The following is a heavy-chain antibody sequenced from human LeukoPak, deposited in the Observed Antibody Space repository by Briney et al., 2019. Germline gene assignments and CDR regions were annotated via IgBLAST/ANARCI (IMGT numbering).Heavy chain of an antibody. D-gene: IGHD5-12*01. CDR1: GITVSSNY. V-gene: IGHV3-53*01. Sequence: GGSLRLSCAASGITVSSNYMDWVRQAPGKGPEWVSVIYSGGSTYYADSVKGRFTISRDNAKNSLYLQMNSLRAEDTAVYYCARGGYSGFYDAFDIWGQGTMVTVSS. CDR2: IYSGGST. J-gene: IGHJ3*02. CDR3: ARGGYSGFYDAFDI.